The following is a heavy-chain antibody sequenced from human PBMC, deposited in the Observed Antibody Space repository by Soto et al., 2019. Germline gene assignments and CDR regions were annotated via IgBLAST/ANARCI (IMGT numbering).Heavy chain of an antibody. CDR3: ARSWFGHQVHWFDS. Sequence: SETLSLTCTVSGGSISSSSYYWGWIRQPPGKGLEWIGSIYYSGSTYYNPSLKSRVTISVDTSKNQFSLKLSSVTAADTAVYYCARSWFGHQVHWFDSWGQGTLVTSPQ. J-gene: IGHJ5*01. CDR1: GGSISSSSYY. V-gene: IGHV4-39*01. CDR2: IYYSGST. D-gene: IGHD3-16*01.